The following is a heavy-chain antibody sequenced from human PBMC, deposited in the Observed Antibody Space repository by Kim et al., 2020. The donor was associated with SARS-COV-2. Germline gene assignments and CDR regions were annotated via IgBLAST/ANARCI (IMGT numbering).Heavy chain of an antibody. J-gene: IGHJ5*02. V-gene: IGHV4-30-2*04. CDR3: ARAYYDFWSGYYWTGNWFDP. Sequence: RVTISVDTSKNQFSLKLSSVTAADTAVYYCARAYYDFWSGYYWTGNWFDPWGQGTLVTVSS. D-gene: IGHD3-3*01.